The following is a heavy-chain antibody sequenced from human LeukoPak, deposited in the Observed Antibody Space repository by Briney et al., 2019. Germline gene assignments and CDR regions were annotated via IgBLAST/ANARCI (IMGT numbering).Heavy chain of an antibody. J-gene: IGHJ4*02. Sequence: PGGSLRLSCAASGFTFSSYAMCWVRQAPGKGLEWVSAISGSGGSTYYADSVKGRFTISRDNSKNTLYLQMNSLRAEDTAVYYCARPPSFYGPFDYWGQGTLVTVSS. CDR1: GFTFSSYA. CDR3: ARPPSFYGPFDY. D-gene: IGHD2-2*01. CDR2: ISGSGGST. V-gene: IGHV3-23*01.